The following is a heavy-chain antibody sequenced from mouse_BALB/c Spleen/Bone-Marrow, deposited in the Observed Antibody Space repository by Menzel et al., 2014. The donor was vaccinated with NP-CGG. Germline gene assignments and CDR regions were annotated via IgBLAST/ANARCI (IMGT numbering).Heavy chain of an antibody. J-gene: IGHJ3*01. CDR3: AAYYRYLAWFAY. V-gene: IGHV14-3*02. CDR1: GSNIKDTY. Sequence: DVQLQESGAELVKPGASVKLSCTASGSNIKDTYMHWVKQRPEQGLEWIGRIDPANGNTKYDPKFQGKATITADTSSNTAYLQLSSLTSEDTAVYYCAAYYRYLAWFAYWGQGTLVTVSA. CDR2: IDPANGNT. D-gene: IGHD2-14*01.